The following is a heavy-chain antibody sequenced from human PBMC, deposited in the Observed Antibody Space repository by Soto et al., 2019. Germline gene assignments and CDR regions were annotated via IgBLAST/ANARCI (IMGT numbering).Heavy chain of an antibody. J-gene: IGHJ4*02. D-gene: IGHD6-13*01. Sequence: GGSLRLSCAASGFTFSSYAMYWVRQAPGKGLEWVAVISYDGSNKYYADSVKGRFTISRDNSRNTLYLQMNSLRAEDTAVYYCARGPYSSSWYTTFFDYWGQGTLVTVSS. CDR3: ARGPYSSSWYTTFFDY. CDR1: GFTFSSYA. V-gene: IGHV3-30-3*01. CDR2: ISYDGSNK.